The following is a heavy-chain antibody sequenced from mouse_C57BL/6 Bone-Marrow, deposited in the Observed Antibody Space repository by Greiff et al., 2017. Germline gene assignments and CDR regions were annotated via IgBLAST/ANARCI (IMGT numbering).Heavy chain of an antibody. Sequence: VKLMESGAELVKPGASVKLSCKASGYTFTEYTIHWVKQRSGQGLEWIGWFYPGSGSIKYNEKFKDKATLTADKSSSTVYMELSRLTSEDSAVYFCARHEDYGSPYYAMDYWGQGTSVTVSS. V-gene: IGHV1-62-2*01. D-gene: IGHD1-1*01. CDR1: GYTFTEYT. J-gene: IGHJ4*01. CDR2: FYPGSGSI. CDR3: ARHEDYGSPYYAMDY.